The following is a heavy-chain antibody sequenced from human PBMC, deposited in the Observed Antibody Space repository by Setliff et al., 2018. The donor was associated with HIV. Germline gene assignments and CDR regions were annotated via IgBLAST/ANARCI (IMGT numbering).Heavy chain of an antibody. J-gene: IGHJ4*02. CDR3: AGRPGGITRARLDN. Sequence: ASETLSLTCAVYGESFSRYYFTWIRQAPGRGLEWIGEINHSAFTKYNPSLASRVTMSIDTSKNQFSLLLSSVTAADTAMYFCAGRPGGITRARLDNWGQGTLVTVSS. V-gene: IGHV4-34*01. CDR2: INHSAFT. CDR1: GESFSRYY. D-gene: IGHD3-16*01.